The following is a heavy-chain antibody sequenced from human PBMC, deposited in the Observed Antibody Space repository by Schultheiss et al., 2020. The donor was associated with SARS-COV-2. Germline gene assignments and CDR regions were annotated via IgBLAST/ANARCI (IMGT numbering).Heavy chain of an antibody. CDR3: ARDFRAHQWLGQ. CDR1: GFTFSSYA. CDR2: ISSSTNYI. D-gene: IGHD6-19*01. Sequence: GESLKISCAASGFTFSSYAMSWVRQAPGKGLEWVSAISSSTNYIYYADSVKGRFTISRDNAKNSLYLQMNSLRAEDTAVYYCARDFRAHQWLGQWGQGTLVTVSS. J-gene: IGHJ4*02. V-gene: IGHV3-21*01.